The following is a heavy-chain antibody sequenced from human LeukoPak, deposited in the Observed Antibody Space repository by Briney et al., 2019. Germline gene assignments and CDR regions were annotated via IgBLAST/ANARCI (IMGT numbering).Heavy chain of an antibody. Sequence: GASVKVSCKASGYTFTSYDINWVRQATGQGLEWMGWMNPNSGNTGYAQKFQGRVTITRNTSISTAYMELSSLRSEDTAVYYCARKSSTRYDFWSGYSDYWGQGTLVTVSS. D-gene: IGHD3-3*01. CDR3: ARKSSTRYDFWSGYSDY. CDR2: MNPNSGNT. V-gene: IGHV1-8*03. CDR1: GYTFTSYD. J-gene: IGHJ4*02.